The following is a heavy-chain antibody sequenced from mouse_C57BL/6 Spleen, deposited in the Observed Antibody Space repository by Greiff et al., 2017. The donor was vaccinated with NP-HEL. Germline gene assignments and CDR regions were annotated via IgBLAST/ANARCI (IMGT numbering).Heavy chain of an antibody. CDR1: GYTFTSYW. CDR3: ARVGDYQYYYAMDY. CDR2: IDPSDSET. J-gene: IGHJ4*01. V-gene: IGHV1-52*01. Sequence: VQLQQSGAELVRPGSSVKLSCKASGYTFTSYWMHWVKQRPIQGLEWIGNIDPSDSETHYNQKFKDKATLTVDKSSSTAYMQLSSLTSEDSAFYYCARVGDYQYYYAMDYWGQGTSVTVSS. D-gene: IGHD2-13*01.